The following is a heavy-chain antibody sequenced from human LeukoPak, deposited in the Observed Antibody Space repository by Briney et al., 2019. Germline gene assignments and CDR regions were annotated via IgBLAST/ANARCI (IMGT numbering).Heavy chain of an antibody. Sequence: SETLSLTCTVSGGSISSGGYYWSWIRQHPGKGLEWIGYIYYSRSTYYNPSLKSRVTISVDTSKNQFSLKLSSVTAADTAVYYCARVRGEGAYFDYWGQGTLVTVSS. CDR1: GGSISSGGYY. CDR3: ARVRGEGAYFDY. J-gene: IGHJ4*02. V-gene: IGHV4-31*03. CDR2: IYYSRST. D-gene: IGHD3-16*01.